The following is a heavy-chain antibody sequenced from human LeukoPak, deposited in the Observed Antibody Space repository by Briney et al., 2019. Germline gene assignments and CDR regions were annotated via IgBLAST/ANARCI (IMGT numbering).Heavy chain of an antibody. V-gene: IGHV3-20*04. CDR2: INWNGGST. J-gene: IGHJ4*02. Sequence: GGSLRFSCAASGFTFDDYAMSWVRQAPGKGLEWVSGINWNGGSTGYADSVKGRFTISRDNAKNSLYLQVNSLRAEDTALYYCVRAYGDYFDYWGQGTLVTVSS. D-gene: IGHD4-17*01. CDR1: GFTFDDYA. CDR3: VRAYGDYFDY.